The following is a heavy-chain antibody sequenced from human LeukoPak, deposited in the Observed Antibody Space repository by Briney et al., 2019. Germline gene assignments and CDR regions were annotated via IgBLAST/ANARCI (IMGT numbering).Heavy chain of an antibody. CDR3: VRDLYGSGSYYKYRYYYYYYGMDV. D-gene: IGHD3-10*01. J-gene: IGHJ6*02. CDR1: GFTFSSYA. Sequence: SCKASGFTFSSYAMHWVRQAPGKGLEWVAVISYDGSNKYYADSVKGRFTISRDNSKNTLYLQMNSLRAEDTAVYYCVRDLYGSGSYYKYRYYYYYYGMDVWGQGTTVTVSS. V-gene: IGHV3-30-3*01. CDR2: ISYDGSNK.